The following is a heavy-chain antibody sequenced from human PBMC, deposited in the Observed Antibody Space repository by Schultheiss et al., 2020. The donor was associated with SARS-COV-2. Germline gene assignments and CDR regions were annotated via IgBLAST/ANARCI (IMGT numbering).Heavy chain of an antibody. CDR1: GGSISSYY. V-gene: IGHV4-59*12. D-gene: IGHD3-10*01. J-gene: IGHJ4*02. CDR2: IYYSGST. Sequence: GSLRLSCTVSGGSISSYYWSWIRQPPGKGLEWIGYIYYSGSTNYNPSLKSRVTISVDTSKNQFSLKLSSVTAADTAVYYCARIVPEFHCDYWGQGTLVTVSS. CDR3: ARIVPEFHCDY.